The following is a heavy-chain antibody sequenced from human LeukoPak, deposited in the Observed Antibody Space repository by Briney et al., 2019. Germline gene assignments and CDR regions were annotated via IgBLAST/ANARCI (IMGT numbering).Heavy chain of an antibody. CDR3: AKGTTDYGSGYGMDV. V-gene: IGHV3-48*03. Sequence: PGGSLRLSCAASGFTFSSYEMNWVRQTPGKGLEWVSYISSSGSTIYYADSVKGRFTISRDDSKNTLFLQMNSLTAEDTAVYYCAKGTTDYGSGYGMDVWGKGTTVIVSS. CDR1: GFTFSSYE. CDR2: ISSSGSTI. J-gene: IGHJ6*04. D-gene: IGHD3-10*01.